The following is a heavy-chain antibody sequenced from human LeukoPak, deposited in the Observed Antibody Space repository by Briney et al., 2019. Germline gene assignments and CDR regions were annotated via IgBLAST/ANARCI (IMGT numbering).Heavy chain of an antibody. V-gene: IGHV3-48*01. CDR1: GFTFSRSS. CDR3: ARLIITSDDAY. J-gene: IGHJ4*02. D-gene: IGHD3-16*01. CDR2: ISSNGGTI. Sequence: GGSLRLSCVASGFTFSRSSLNWVRQAPGKGQEWLSYISSNGGTIYYADSVKGRFTISRDNVNNSLHLEMNSLRAEDTAVYYCARLIITSDDAYWGQGTLVTVSS.